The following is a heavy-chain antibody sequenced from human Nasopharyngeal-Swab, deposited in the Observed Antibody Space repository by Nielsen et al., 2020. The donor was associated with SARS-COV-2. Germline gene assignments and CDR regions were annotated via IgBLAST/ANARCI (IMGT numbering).Heavy chain of an antibody. V-gene: IGHV3-30*04. D-gene: IGHD3-22*01. Sequence: WIRQPPGKGLEWVAVISYDGSNKYYADPVKGRFTISRDNSKNTLYLQMNSLRAEDTAVYYCARDRIPWYYYDSSGYSAGDYWGQGTLVTVSS. J-gene: IGHJ4*02. CDR2: ISYDGSNK. CDR3: ARDRIPWYYYDSSGYSAGDY.